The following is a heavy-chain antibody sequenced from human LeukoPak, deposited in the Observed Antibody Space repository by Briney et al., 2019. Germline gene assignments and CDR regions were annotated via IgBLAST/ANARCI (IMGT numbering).Heavy chain of an antibody. Sequence: ASETLSLTCSGSNYSISNSLYWGWLRQPPGKGLEWIGGIYRSGSTFYNPSLKSRVTISLDTSKNQFPLKLSSVTAADTAVYFCARGTYGYYMDVWGKGTTVTVSS. CDR3: ARGTYGYYMDV. V-gene: IGHV4-38-2*02. D-gene: IGHD4-17*01. J-gene: IGHJ6*03. CDR1: NYSISNSLY. CDR2: IYRSGST.